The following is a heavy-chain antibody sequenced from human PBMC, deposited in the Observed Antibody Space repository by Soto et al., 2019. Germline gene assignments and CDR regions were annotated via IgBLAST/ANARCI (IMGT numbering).Heavy chain of an antibody. CDR1: GFTFSSYG. CDR3: AKDHTAMFTWYFDL. CDR2: ISYDGSNK. V-gene: IGHV3-30*18. J-gene: IGHJ2*01. D-gene: IGHD5-18*01. Sequence: QVQLVESGGGVVQPGRSLRLSCAASGFTFSSYGMHWVRQAPGKGLEWVAVISYDGSNKYYADSVKGRFTISRDNSKNTLYLQMNSLSAEDTAVYYCAKDHTAMFTWYFDLWGRGTLVTVSS.